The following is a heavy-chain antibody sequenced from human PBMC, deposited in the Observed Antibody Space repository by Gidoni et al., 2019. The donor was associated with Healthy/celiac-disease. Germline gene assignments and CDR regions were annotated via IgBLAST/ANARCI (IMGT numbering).Heavy chain of an antibody. CDR2: IYPGDSDT. Sequence: EVQLVQSGAEVKKPGESLKISCKGSGSSFTRYWIGWVRQMTGKGRAGMGIIYPGDSDTRYSPSFQGQVTISADKSISTAYLQWSSLKASDTAMYYCARQSTVRLGELSPTDYWGQGTLVTVSS. D-gene: IGHD3-16*02. CDR3: ARQSTVRLGELSPTDY. J-gene: IGHJ4*02. V-gene: IGHV5-51*01. CDR1: GSSFTRYW.